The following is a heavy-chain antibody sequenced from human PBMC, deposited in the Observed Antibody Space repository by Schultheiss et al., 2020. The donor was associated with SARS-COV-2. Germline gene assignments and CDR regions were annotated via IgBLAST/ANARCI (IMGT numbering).Heavy chain of an antibody. Sequence: GGSLRLSCTASGFTFGDYTMNWFRQAPGKGLEWVGFIRSKAYGGTTEYAASVKGRFTISRDDSKSIAYLQMNSLKTEDTAVYYCTTDPPDRQWLVLYYYGMDVWGQGTTVTVSS. J-gene: IGHJ6*02. D-gene: IGHD6-19*01. CDR1: GFTFGDYT. CDR2: IRSKAYGGTT. CDR3: TTDPPDRQWLVLYYYGMDV. V-gene: IGHV3-49*03.